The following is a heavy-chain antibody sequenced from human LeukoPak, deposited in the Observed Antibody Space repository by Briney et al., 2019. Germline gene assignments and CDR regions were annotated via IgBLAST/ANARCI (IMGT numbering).Heavy chain of an antibody. J-gene: IGHJ3*02. CDR2: INHSGST. D-gene: IGHD3-3*01. Sequence: PSETLSLTCTVSGGSISSGDYYWSWIRQPPGKGLEWIGEINHSGSTNYNPSLKSRVTISVDTSKNQFSLKLSSVTAADTAVYYCARGRRYDFWSGYPAIPYDAFDIWGQGTMVTVSS. CDR1: GGSISSGDYY. CDR3: ARGRRYDFWSGYPAIPYDAFDI. V-gene: IGHV4-30-4*01.